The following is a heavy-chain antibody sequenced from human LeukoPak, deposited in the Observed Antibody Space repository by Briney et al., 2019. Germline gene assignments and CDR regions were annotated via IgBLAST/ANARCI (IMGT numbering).Heavy chain of an antibody. Sequence: ASVKVSCKASGYTFTSYGISWVRQAPGQGLEWMGWISAYNGNTSYAQKLQGRVTMTTDTSTSTAYMELRSLRSDDTAVYYCARGPGYSSGWYVNYYYLDVWGKGTTVTVSS. J-gene: IGHJ6*03. CDR3: ARGPGYSSGWYVNYYYLDV. CDR1: GYTFTSYG. CDR2: ISAYNGNT. V-gene: IGHV1-18*01. D-gene: IGHD6-19*01.